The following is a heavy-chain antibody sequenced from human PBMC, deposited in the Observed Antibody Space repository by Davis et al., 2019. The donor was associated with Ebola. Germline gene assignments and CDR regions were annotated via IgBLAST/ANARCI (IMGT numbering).Heavy chain of an antibody. V-gene: IGHV3-74*01. D-gene: IGHD5-18*01. CDR3: AREGAMEGGDGMDV. J-gene: IGHJ6*02. Sequence: HTGGSLRLSCAASGFTFSNNWMSWVRQVPGKGLVWVSSINRDGTTTTYADSVKGRFTISRDNSKNTLYLQMNSLRAEDTAVYYCAREGAMEGGDGMDVWGQGTTVIVSS. CDR1: GFTFSNNW. CDR2: INRDGTTT.